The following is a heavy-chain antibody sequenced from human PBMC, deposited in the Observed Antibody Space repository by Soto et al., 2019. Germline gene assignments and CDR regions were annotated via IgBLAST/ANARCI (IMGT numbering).Heavy chain of an antibody. V-gene: IGHV3-23*01. Sequence: GGSLRLSCAASGFTFSNYAMNWVRQAPGKGLQWVSVICNSGGCTYYADSVKGRFTISRDNSKNTLYLQMNSLRAEDTAVYYCAKGLEVSSVVAPFDYWGQGTLVTVSS. CDR2: ICNSGGCT. CDR3: AKGLEVSSVVAPFDY. J-gene: IGHJ4*02. CDR1: GFTFSNYA. D-gene: IGHD1-1*01.